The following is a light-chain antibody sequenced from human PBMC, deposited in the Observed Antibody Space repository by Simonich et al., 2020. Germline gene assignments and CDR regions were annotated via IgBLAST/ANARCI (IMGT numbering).Light chain of an antibody. J-gene: IGKJ2*01. CDR2: EVS. CDR3: MQSIQLPMYT. V-gene: IGKV2D-29*02. Sequence: DIVMTQTPLSLSVTPGQPDSISCKSSQSLLHSDGKTYLYWYLQKPGQSPHLLIYEVSKRFSGVPDRFSGSGSGTDFTLKISRVEAEDVGVYYCMQSIQLPMYTFGQGTKLEIK. CDR1: QSLLHSDGKTY.